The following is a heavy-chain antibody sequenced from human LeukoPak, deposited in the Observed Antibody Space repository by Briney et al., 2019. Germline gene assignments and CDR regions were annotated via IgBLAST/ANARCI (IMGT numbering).Heavy chain of an antibody. CDR1: GYTFTSYY. CDR3: AKDFRRNRKLGDYYFDY. CDR2: INPSGGST. Sequence: ASVKVSCKASGYTFTSYYMHWVRQAPGQGLEWMGIINPSGGSTSYAQKFQGRVTMTRDMSTSTVYMELSSLRSEDTAVYYCAKDFRRNRKLGDYYFDYWGQGTLVTVSS. V-gene: IGHV1-46*01. J-gene: IGHJ4*02. D-gene: IGHD1-26*01.